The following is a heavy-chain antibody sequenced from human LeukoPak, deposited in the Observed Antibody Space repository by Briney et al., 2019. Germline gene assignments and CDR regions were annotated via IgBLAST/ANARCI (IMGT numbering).Heavy chain of an antibody. J-gene: IGHJ4*02. CDR2: INPNSGGT. D-gene: IGHD3-10*01. Sequence: ASVKVSCKASGYTFTGYYMHWVRQAPGHGLEWMGWINPNSGGTNYAQKFQGRVTMTRDTSISTAYMELSRLRSDDTAVYYCARATYYYGSGSYFTLPAFDYWGQGTLVTVSS. CDR3: ARATYYYGSGSYFTLPAFDY. CDR1: GYTFTGYY. V-gene: IGHV1-2*02.